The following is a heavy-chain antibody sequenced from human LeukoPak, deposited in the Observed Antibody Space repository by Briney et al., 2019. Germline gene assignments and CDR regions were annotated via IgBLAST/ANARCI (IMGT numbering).Heavy chain of an antibody. CDR3: ARGGNKWELDNWFDP. D-gene: IGHD1-26*01. CDR1: GGSISPYH. Sequence: SETLSLTCTVSGGSISPYHWGWIRQPPGKGLEWIGYISYSGSTNYNPSLKSRVTISVDKSKNQFSLKLNSVTAADTAVYYCARGGNKWELDNWFDPWGQGTLVTVSS. CDR2: ISYSGST. J-gene: IGHJ5*02. V-gene: IGHV4-59*12.